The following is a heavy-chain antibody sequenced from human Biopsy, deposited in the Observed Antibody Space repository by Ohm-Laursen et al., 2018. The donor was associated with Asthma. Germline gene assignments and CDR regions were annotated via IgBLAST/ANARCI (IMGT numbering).Heavy chain of an antibody. J-gene: IGHJ5*02. CDR3: AKVDPYSGYYFRVGARLLWFDP. V-gene: IGHV1-2*06. Sequence: ASVKVSCKASGYTFNAFYIHWVRQAPGQGLEWMGRINPKSGSTYYAHKFQGRVTMTRDTSIDTAYMELRSLTSDDTAVYYCAKVDPYSGYYFRVGARLLWFDPWGQGTLVTVSS. CDR2: INPKSGST. D-gene: IGHD5-12*01. CDR1: GYTFNAFY.